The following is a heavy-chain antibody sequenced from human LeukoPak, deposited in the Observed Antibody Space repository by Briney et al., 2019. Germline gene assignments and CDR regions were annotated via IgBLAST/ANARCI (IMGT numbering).Heavy chain of an antibody. J-gene: IGHJ4*02. CDR3: ARHKWLESGLLDY. V-gene: IGHV4-39*01. CDR2: IYYSGST. Sequence: PSETLSLTCTVSGGSISSSSYYWGWIRQPPGKGLEWIGSIYYSGSTYYNPSLKSRVTISVDTSKNQFSLKLSSVTAADTAVYYCARHKWLESGLLDYWGQGTLVTVSS. D-gene: IGHD6-19*01. CDR1: GGSISSSSYY.